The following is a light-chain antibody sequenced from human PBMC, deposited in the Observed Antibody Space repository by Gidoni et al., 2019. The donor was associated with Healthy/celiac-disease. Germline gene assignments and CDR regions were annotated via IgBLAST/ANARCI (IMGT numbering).Light chain of an antibody. CDR3: QAWDSSTVV. Sequence: SYELTQPPSVSVSPGQTASITCSGDKLGDKYAWWYQQKPGQFPVLVIYQDSKRPSGIPERYSGSNAGNTATLTIGGAQAMDEAYYYWQAWDSSTVVFGGGTKLTVL. J-gene: IGLJ2*01. CDR1: KLGDKY. CDR2: QDS. V-gene: IGLV3-1*01.